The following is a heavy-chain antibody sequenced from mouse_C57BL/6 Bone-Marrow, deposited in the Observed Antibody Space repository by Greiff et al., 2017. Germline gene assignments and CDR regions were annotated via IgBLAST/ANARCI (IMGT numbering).Heavy chain of an antibody. J-gene: IGHJ2*01. CDR2: INSDGGST. V-gene: IGHV5-2*01. D-gene: IGHD1-1*01. Sequence: EVHLVESGGGLVQPGESLQLSCASHEYEFPSHDMSWVRKTPEKRLALVAAINSDGGSTSYPDTMERRFIISRDNTKKTLSLPMSSLRSEDTALDYCARRTTVVAPVDYWGQGTTLTVSS. CDR3: ARRTTVVAPVDY. CDR1: EYEFPSHD.